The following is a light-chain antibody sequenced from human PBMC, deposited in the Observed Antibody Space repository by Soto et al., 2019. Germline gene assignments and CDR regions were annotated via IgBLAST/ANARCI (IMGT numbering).Light chain of an antibody. CDR3: QQSYSAPQT. V-gene: IGKV1-39*01. J-gene: IGKJ2*01. CDR1: QSIDSY. Sequence: DIQMTQSPSSLSASVGDRVTITCRASQSIDSYLNWYQQKPGKAPKLLIYAASSLRSGVPSRISGSGSGTDFTLTISSLQPDDFATYYCQQSYSAPQTFGQGTKLETK. CDR2: AAS.